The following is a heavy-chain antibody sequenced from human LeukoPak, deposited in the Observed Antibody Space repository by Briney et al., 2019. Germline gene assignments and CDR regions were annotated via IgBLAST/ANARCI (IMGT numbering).Heavy chain of an antibody. CDR3: AKDRGSSGWYEDFDY. V-gene: IGHV3-23*01. D-gene: IGHD6-19*01. CDR1: GLTFNNYA. CDR2: ISGGGGST. Sequence: GGSLRLSCAASGLTFNNYAMSWVRQAPGKGLEWVSAISGGGGSTYYADSVKGRFTISRDNSRNTLYLQMNSLRPEDTAVYYCAKDRGSSGWYEDFDYWGQGTLVTVSS. J-gene: IGHJ4*02.